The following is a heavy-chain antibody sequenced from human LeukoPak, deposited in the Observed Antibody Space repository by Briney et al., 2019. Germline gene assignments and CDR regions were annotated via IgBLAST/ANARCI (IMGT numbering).Heavy chain of an antibody. CDR3: ASPFPQSGARWFDP. D-gene: IGHD7-27*01. Sequence: SETLSLTCAVYGGSFSGYYWSWIRQPPGKGLEWIGEINHSGSTNYNPSLKSRVTISVDTSKNQSSLKLSSVTAADTAVYYCASPFPQSGARWFDPWGQGTLVTVSS. V-gene: IGHV4-34*01. J-gene: IGHJ5*02. CDR2: INHSGST. CDR1: GGSFSGYY.